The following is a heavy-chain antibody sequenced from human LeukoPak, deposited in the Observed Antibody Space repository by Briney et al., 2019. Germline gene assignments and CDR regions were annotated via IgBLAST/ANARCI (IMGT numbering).Heavy chain of an antibody. D-gene: IGHD1-14*01. CDR3: ARDNPANWFDP. Sequence: SETLSLTCTVSGGSITTYYWSWIRQSPGKGLEWIGYIYYSGGTYYNPSLKSRVTLSIDASKNQFSLRLSSVTAADTAIYYCARDNPANWFDPWGQGTLVTVSS. CDR2: IYYSGGT. CDR1: GGSITTYY. J-gene: IGHJ5*02. V-gene: IGHV4-59*01.